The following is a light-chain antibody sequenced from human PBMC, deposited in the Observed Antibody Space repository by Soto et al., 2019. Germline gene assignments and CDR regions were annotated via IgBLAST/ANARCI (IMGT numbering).Light chain of an antibody. J-gene: IGKJ2*01. CDR1: QSISRW. CDR3: QQYTGSFPYT. V-gene: IGKV1-5*03. CDR2: EAS. Sequence: DIQMTQSPSTLSASVGDRVTITCRASQSISRWLAWYQQKPGTVPKLLIYEASTLESGVPSRFSGSRSGTEFTLTVSSLQPDDFATYYCQQYTGSFPYTFGQGTKLEIK.